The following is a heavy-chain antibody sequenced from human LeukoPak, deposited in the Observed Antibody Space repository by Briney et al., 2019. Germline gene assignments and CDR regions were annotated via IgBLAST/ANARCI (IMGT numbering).Heavy chain of an antibody. V-gene: IGHV3-23*01. J-gene: IGHJ4*02. CDR3: AKSSRTEWLRLLSYFDY. CDR1: GFTFSSCA. D-gene: IGHD5-12*01. CDR2: ISGSGGST. Sequence: GGSLRLSCAASGFTFSSCAMSWVRQAPGKGLEWVSAISGSGGSTYYADSVKGRFTISRDNSKNTLYLQMNSLRAEDTAVYYCAKSSRTEWLRLLSYFDYWGQGTLVTVSS.